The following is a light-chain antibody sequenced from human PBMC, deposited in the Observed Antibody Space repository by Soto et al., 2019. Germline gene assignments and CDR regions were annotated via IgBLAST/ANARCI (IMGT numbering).Light chain of an antibody. V-gene: IGLV2-8*01. CDR1: SSDVGGYNY. CDR3: SSYAGSNNLV. CDR2: EVS. Sequence: HSVLTQPPSASGSPGQSVTISCTGTSSDVGGYNYVSWYQQYPGKAPKVMIYEVSKRPSGVPDRFSGSKSGNTASLTVSGLQADDEADYYCSSYAGSNNLVFGGGTKLTVL. J-gene: IGLJ2*01.